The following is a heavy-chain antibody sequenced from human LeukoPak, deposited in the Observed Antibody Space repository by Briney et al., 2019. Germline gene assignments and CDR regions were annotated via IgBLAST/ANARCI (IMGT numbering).Heavy chain of an antibody. CDR2: IIPIFGTA. CDR3: ARDLYRAGIETGYYFDY. CDR1: GGTFSSYA. D-gene: IGHD1-14*01. J-gene: IGHJ4*02. V-gene: IGHV1-69*05. Sequence: SVKVSCKASGGTFSSYAISWVRQAPGQGLEWMGRIIPIFGTANYAQKFQGRVTITTDESTSTAYMELSSLRSEDTAVYYCARDLYRAGIETGYYFDYWGQGTLVTVSS.